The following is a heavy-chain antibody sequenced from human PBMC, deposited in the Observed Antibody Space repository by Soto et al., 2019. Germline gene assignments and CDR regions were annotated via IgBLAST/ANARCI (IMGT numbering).Heavy chain of an antibody. CDR2: ISYDGSNK. J-gene: IGHJ6*02. CDR3: TKGDYYDSSGPGHYYYGMDV. CDR1: GFTFSSYG. V-gene: IGHV3-30*18. D-gene: IGHD3-22*01. Sequence: PGGSLRLSCAASGFTFSSYGMHWVRQAPGKXLEWVAVISYDGSNKYYADSVKGRFTISRDNSKNTLYLQMNSLRAEDTAVYYCTKGDYYDSSGPGHYYYGMDVWGQGTTVTVSS.